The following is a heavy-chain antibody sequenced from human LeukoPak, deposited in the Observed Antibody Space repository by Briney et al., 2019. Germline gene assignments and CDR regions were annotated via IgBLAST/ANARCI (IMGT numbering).Heavy chain of an antibody. CDR2: ISSSSSYI. Sequence: SGGSLRLSCAASGFTFSSYSMNWVRQAPGKGLEWVSSISSSSSYIYYADSVKGRFTISRDNAENSLYLQMNSLRAEDTALYYCARRGPNLYYYYYYMDVWGKGTTVTVSS. D-gene: IGHD1-14*01. J-gene: IGHJ6*03. CDR1: GFTFSSYS. CDR3: ARRGPNLYYYYYYMDV. V-gene: IGHV3-21*04.